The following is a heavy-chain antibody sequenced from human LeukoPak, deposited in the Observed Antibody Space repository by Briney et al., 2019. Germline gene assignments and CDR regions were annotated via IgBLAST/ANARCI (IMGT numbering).Heavy chain of an antibody. Sequence: GGSLRLSCAASGFTFSSYAMSWVRQAPEKGLEWVSGISGSGGSTYYADSVKGRFTISRDNSKNTLYLQMNSLRAEDTAVYYCAKHARKGYFDEAAYFDYWGQGTLVTVSS. V-gene: IGHV3-23*01. D-gene: IGHD3-9*01. J-gene: IGHJ4*02. CDR2: ISGSGGST. CDR1: GFTFSSYA. CDR3: AKHARKGYFDEAAYFDY.